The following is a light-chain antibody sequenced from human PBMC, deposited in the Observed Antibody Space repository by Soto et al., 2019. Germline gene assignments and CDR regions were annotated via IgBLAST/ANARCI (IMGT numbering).Light chain of an antibody. CDR1: QSLSSY. J-gene: IGKJ4*01. CDR2: DAS. CDR3: QQRSNWPLT. Sequence: LTKCVATRSRSPLERVTLYCRASQSLSSYLAWYQQKPGQAPRLLIYDASNRATGIPARFSGSGSGTDFTLTISSLEPEDFAVYYCQQRSNWPLTFGGGPNVDI. V-gene: IGKV3-11*01.